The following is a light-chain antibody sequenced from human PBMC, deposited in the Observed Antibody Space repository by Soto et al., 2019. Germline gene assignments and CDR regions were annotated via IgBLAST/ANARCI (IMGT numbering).Light chain of an antibody. CDR1: QSVNSNY. CDR2: GAS. J-gene: IGKJ1*01. CDR3: QHYDSSPPT. V-gene: IGKV3-20*01. Sequence: EIVLTQSPGTLSLSPGERATLSCRASQSVNSNYLAWYQQKPGKAPRLLIYGASSRATGIPDRFSGSGSGTDFTFTISLREPEDFVVFFCQHYDSSPPTFGQGTKVEIK.